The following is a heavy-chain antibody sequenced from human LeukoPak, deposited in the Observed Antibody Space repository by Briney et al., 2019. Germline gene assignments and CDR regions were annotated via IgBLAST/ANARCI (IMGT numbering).Heavy chain of an antibody. V-gene: IGHV3-21*01. D-gene: IGHD4-17*01. CDR3: ARARSATVTLDY. Sequence: GGSLRLSCAASGFTFSSYAMSWVRQAPGKGLEWVSSISSSSSYIYYADSVKGRFTISRDNAKNSLYLQMNSLRAEDTAVYYCARARSATVTLDYWGQGTLVTVSS. CDR1: GFTFSSYA. J-gene: IGHJ4*02. CDR2: ISSSSSYI.